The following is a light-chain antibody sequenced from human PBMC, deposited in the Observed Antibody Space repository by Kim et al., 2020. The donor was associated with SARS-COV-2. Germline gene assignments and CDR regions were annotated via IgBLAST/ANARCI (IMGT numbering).Light chain of an antibody. J-gene: IGKJ4*01. CDR2: DAS. CDR1: QSVSGN. Sequence: EIVMTQSPATLSVSPGERATLSCWASQSVSGNLAWYQQKPGQAPRLLIYDASTRATDIPARFSGSGSGTEFTLTISSLQSEDFAVYYCQQYSNWPPLTFGGGTKVDIK. V-gene: IGKV3-15*01. CDR3: QQYSNWPPLT.